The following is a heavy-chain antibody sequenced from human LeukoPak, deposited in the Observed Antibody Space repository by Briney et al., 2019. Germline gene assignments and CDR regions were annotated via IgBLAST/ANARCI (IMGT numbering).Heavy chain of an antibody. Sequence: ASVKVSCKASGGTSSSYAISWVRQAPGQGLEWMGGIIPIFGTANYAQKFQGRVTITADESTSTAYMELSSLRSEDTAVYYCAMGYTLQLAPGYWGQGTLVTVSS. J-gene: IGHJ4*02. CDR3: AMGYTLQLAPGY. V-gene: IGHV1-69*13. D-gene: IGHD6-13*01. CDR1: GGTSSSYA. CDR2: IIPIFGTA.